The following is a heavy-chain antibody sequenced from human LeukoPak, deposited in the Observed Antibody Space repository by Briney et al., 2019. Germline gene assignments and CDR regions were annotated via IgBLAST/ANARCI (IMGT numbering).Heavy chain of an antibody. CDR3: TRVLTVG. D-gene: IGHD3-9*01. J-gene: IGHJ4*02. CDR1: GFTVSSND. CDR2: IYSDGTT. Sequence: PGGSLSLSCAASGFTVSSNDMSWVRQAPGKGLECVSLIYSDGTTYYADSVKGRFTISRDNSKNTLYLQMNSLRAEDPAVYYCTRVLTVGWGQGTLVTVSS. V-gene: IGHV3-53*01.